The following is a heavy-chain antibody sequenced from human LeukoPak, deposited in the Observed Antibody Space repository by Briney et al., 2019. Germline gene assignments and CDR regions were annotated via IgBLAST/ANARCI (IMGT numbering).Heavy chain of an antibody. CDR2: INWNSAKI. CDR1: GFSFDDYA. D-gene: IGHD3-3*01. Sequence: GRSLRLSCAASGFSFDDYAMHWVRQAPGKGLEWVSGINWNSAKIGYADSVKGRFKISRDNAKNSLYLQMNILRAEDMALYYCAKDKGDFWSGYPMDVWGKGTTVTVSS. J-gene: IGHJ6*03. CDR3: AKDKGDFWSGYPMDV. V-gene: IGHV3-9*03.